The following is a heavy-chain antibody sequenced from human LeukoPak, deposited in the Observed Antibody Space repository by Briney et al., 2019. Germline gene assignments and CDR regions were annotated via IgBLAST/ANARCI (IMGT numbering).Heavy chain of an antibody. CDR3: AREPDRRLATYYFDY. D-gene: IGHD6-19*01. Sequence: SETLSLTCTVSGGSISRGNYYWNWIRQPAGKGLEWIGHTSTSGSTNYNPSLKSRVTISLDTSKNQFSLKLSSVTAADTAVYYCAREPDRRLATYYFDYWGQGTLVTVSS. V-gene: IGHV4-61*09. J-gene: IGHJ4*02. CDR2: TSTSGST. CDR1: GGSISRGNYY.